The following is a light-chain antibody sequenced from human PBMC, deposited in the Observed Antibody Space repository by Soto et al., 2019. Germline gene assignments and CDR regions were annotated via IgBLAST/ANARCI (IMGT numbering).Light chain of an antibody. CDR1: QSVSSN. CDR2: GAS. Sequence: EIVMTHSPATLSVSPGERATLSCRASQSVSSNLAWYQQKPGQAPRLLIYGASTRATGIPARLSGSGSETEFTLTISSLQSEDCAVYCCQQYNNWPWTVGQGTKVEIK. J-gene: IGKJ1*01. CDR3: QQYNNWPWT. V-gene: IGKV3-15*01.